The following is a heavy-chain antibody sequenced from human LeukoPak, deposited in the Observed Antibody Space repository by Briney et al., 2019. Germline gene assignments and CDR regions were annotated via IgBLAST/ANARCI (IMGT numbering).Heavy chain of an antibody. CDR2: INHSGST. CDR3: AREMGTEFDY. CDR1: GGSFSGYH. V-gene: IGHV4-34*01. J-gene: IGHJ4*02. Sequence: PSETLSLTCAVYGGSFSGYHWSWIRQPPGKGLEWIGEINHSGSTNYNPSLKSRVTISVDTSKNQFSLKLSSVTAADTAVYYCAREMGTEFDYWGQGTLVTVSS. D-gene: IGHD5-24*01.